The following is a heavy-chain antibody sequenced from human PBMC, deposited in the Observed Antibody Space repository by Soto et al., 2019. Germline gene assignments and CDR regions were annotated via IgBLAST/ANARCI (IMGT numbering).Heavy chain of an antibody. Sequence: QVQLVESGGGVVQPGGSLRLSCAASGFTFRNHAMHWVRQAPGKGLECLAVIAHDGSNAFYRDSVKVRFTVSRDNSNNTLYVYMNSLRSEDTGVYYCARGDREDILVVVGARPGEYGTDIWGQGTTVIVSS. V-gene: IGHV3-30-3*01. CDR2: IAHDGSNA. CDR3: ARGDREDILVVVGARPGEYGTDI. D-gene: IGHD2-15*01. J-gene: IGHJ6*02. CDR1: GFTFRNHA.